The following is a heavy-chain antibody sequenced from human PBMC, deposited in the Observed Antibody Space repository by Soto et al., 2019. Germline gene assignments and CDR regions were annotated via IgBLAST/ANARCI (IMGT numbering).Heavy chain of an antibody. CDR1: GGSVSSGTYY. CDR2: IYHSGST. J-gene: IGHJ4*02. Sequence: QVQLQESGPGLVKPSETLSLTCTVSGGSVSSGTYYWTWIRQSPGKGLEWIGCIYHSGSTKYNPALKSRVTISLDPSKIQFSLRLSSVTAADTAVYYCARDRYLYGDYASSSYYSDYWGQGARVTVSS. V-gene: IGHV4-61*01. CDR3: ARDRYLYGDYASSSYYSDY. D-gene: IGHD4-17*01.